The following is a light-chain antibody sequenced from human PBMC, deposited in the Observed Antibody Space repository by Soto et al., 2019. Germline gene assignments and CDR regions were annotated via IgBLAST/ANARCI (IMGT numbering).Light chain of an antibody. CDR3: QQLESYPSP. CDR2: AAS. J-gene: IGKJ4*01. Sequence: DIQMTQSPSTLAASVGDRVTITGRASQEINSFLVWYQQKPWKAPKPLNYAASTLQSGVTSRFSRSVSGTDFTLTISSLQAEDFATYYCQQLESYPSPVGGGTKVDIK. CDR1: QEINSF. V-gene: IGKV1-9*01.